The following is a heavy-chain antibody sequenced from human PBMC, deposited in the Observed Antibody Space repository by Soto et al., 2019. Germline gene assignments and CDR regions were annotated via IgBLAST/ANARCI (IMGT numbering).Heavy chain of an antibody. D-gene: IGHD3-3*01. V-gene: IGHV4-59*01. CDR3: ARDYPNYDFWSGPRPYGMDV. CDR2: IYYSGST. J-gene: IGHJ6*02. CDR1: GGSISSYY. Sequence: SETLSLTCTVSGGSISSYYWSWIRQPPGKGLEWIGCIYYSGSTNYNPSLKSRVTISVDTSKNQFSLKLSSVTAADTAVYYCARDYPNYDFWSGPRPYGMDVWGQGTTVTVSS.